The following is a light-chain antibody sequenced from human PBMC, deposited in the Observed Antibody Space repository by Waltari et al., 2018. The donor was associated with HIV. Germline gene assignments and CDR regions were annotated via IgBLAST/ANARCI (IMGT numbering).Light chain of an antibody. J-gene: IGLJ1*01. CDR1: SSDVGGYDF. CDR3: CSYAGNFFV. CDR2: DVG. V-gene: IGLV2-11*01. Sequence: QSALTQPRSVSGSPGHSVNIYCIGTSSDVGGYDFVSWYQQHPGKSPKLMIYDVGRRPSGVPARFSGSKSGNTASLTISGLQAEDEADYFCCSYAGNFFVFGTGTQVSVL.